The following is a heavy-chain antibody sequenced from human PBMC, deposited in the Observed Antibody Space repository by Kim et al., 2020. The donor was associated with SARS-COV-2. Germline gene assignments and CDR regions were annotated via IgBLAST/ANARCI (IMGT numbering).Heavy chain of an antibody. CDR3: AREVPGAAAGTNY. V-gene: IGHV1-18*01. J-gene: IGHJ4*02. D-gene: IGHD6-13*01. Sequence: QKLQGRVTMTTDTATSAAYMELRSLRPDDTAVYYCAREVPGAAAGTNYWGQGTLVTVSS.